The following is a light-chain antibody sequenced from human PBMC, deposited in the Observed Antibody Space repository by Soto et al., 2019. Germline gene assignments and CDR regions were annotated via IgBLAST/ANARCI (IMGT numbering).Light chain of an antibody. V-gene: IGKV1-5*03. J-gene: IGKJ1*01. CDR2: KXS. CDR1: QTISSW. CDR3: QQYETVPGT. Sequence: IHMTPSPSTMAGSLGDRVTMPXRASQTISSWFAWYQQEPGXAPKXXXDKXSTLKRGGPSRFSGSGSGTKFTLPIASLQPDDFANYYCQQYETVPGTFGPGTKVDIK.